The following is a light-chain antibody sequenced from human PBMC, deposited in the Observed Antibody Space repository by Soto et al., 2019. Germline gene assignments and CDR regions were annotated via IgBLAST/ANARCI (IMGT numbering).Light chain of an antibody. Sequence: QSVLTQPASVSGSPGQSITISCTGTSSDVGGYNYVSWYQQHTGKAPKLMIYEVSNRPSGVSNRFSGSKSGNTASLTISGLQAEDEADYYCSSYTSSITYVFGTGTKLTVL. V-gene: IGLV2-14*01. J-gene: IGLJ1*01. CDR1: SSDVGGYNY. CDR2: EVS. CDR3: SSYTSSITYV.